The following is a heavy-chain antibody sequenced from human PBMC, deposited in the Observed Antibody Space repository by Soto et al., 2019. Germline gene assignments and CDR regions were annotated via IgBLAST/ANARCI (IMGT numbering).Heavy chain of an antibody. V-gene: IGHV3-53*01. D-gene: IGHD3-22*01. Sequence: GGSLRLSCAASWFTVSSNYMSWVRQAPGKGLEWVSVIYSGGSTYYADSVKGRFTISRDNSKNTLYLQMNSLRAEDTAVYYCARDGTTMTYGMDVWGQGTTVTVSS. CDR3: ARDGTTMTYGMDV. J-gene: IGHJ6*02. CDR2: IYSGGST. CDR1: WFTVSSNY.